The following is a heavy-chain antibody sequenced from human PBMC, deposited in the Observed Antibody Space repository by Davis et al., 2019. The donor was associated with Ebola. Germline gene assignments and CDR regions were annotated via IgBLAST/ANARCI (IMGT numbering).Heavy chain of an antibody. CDR1: GGSISSYY. CDR2: IYYSGST. J-gene: IGHJ4*02. Sequence: SETLSLTCTVSGGSISSYYWSWIRQPPGKGLEWIGYIYYSGSTNYNPSLKSRVTISVDTSKNQFSLKLSSVTAADSAVYYCARLYCSGGSCPHFDYWGQGTLVTVSS. V-gene: IGHV4-59*08. D-gene: IGHD2-15*01. CDR3: ARLYCSGGSCPHFDY.